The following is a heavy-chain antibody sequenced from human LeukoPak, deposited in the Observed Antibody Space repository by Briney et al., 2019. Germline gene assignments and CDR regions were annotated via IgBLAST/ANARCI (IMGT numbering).Heavy chain of an antibody. D-gene: IGHD3-22*01. Sequence: GSLRLSCAASGFTVSSNYMSWVRQAPGKGLEWVSVIYSGGSTYYADSVKGRFTISRDNSKNTLYLQMNSLRAEDTAVYYCARVTYYYDSSGSTDEDYWGQGTLVTVSS. V-gene: IGHV3-66*01. CDR1: GFTVSSNY. CDR3: ARVTYYYDSSGSTDEDY. J-gene: IGHJ4*02. CDR2: IYSGGST.